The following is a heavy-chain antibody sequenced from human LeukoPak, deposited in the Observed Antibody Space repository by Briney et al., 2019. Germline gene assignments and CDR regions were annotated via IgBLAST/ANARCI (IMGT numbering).Heavy chain of an antibody. CDR2: IRYDGSNK. V-gene: IGHV3-30*02. D-gene: IGHD2-15*01. CDR1: GFTFSSYG. CDR3: AKEGCSGGSCYNWFDP. Sequence: GGSLRLSCAASGFTFSSYGMHWVRQAPGKGLEWVAFIRYDGSNKYYADSVKGRFTIPRDNSKNTLYLQMNSLRAEDTAVYYCAKEGCSGGSCYNWFDPWGQGTLVTVSS. J-gene: IGHJ5*02.